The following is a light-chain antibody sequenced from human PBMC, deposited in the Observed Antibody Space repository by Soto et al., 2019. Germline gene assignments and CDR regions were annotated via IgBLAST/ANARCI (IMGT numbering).Light chain of an antibody. Sequence: EIVLTQSPGTLSLSPGERATLSCRASQSVSSSYLAWYQQKPGQAPRLLIYGASSRATGIPDRFSGSGSGTDFTLTISRLEPEDFAVYYCQQYGSSPNTFGQGTHWRL. J-gene: IGKJ5*01. CDR3: QQYGSSPNT. CDR2: GAS. CDR1: QSVSSSY. V-gene: IGKV3-20*01.